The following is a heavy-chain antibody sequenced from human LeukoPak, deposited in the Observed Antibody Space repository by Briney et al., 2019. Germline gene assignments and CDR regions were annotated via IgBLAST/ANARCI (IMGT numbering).Heavy chain of an antibody. D-gene: IGHD5-18*01. Sequence: SETLSVTCAVYGGSFSGYYWSWIRQPPGKGLEWIGEINHSGSTNYNPSLKSRVTISVDTSKNQFSLKLSSVTAADTAVYYCARGRYSYGSYFDYWGQGTLVTVSS. CDR2: INHSGST. CDR3: ARGRYSYGSYFDY. V-gene: IGHV4-34*01. J-gene: IGHJ4*02. CDR1: GGSFSGYY.